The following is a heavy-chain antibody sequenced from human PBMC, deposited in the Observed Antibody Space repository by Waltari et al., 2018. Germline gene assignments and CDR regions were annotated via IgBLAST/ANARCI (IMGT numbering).Heavy chain of an antibody. CDR3: ARVTLLRGAH. J-gene: IGHJ1*01. V-gene: IGHV3-74*01. Sequence: DVKMVESGGGLVQPEGSLRLSCTGSGFTFNKYWMHWVRQGPGRGPEWVSHVNFDGSDPDYADSVRGRLTISRNNVKSTLFLQMNSRRVDDTAVYFCARVTLLRGAHWGQGTLVTVSS. D-gene: IGHD3-10*01. CDR1: GFTFNKYW. CDR2: VNFDGSDP.